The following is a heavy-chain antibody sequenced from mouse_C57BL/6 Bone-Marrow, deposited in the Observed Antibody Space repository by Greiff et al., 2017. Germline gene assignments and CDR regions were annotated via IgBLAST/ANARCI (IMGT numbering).Heavy chain of an antibody. CDR1: GFTFSNYW. J-gene: IGHJ1*03. CDR2: IRLKSDNYAT. Sequence: DVMLVESGGGLVQPGGSMKLSCVASGFTFSNYWMNWVRQSPEKGLEWVAQIRLKSDNYATHYAESVKGRFTISRDDSKSSVYLQMNNLRAEDTGIYYCTRWLLYWYFDVWGTGTTVTVSS. CDR3: TRWLLYWYFDV. D-gene: IGHD2-3*01. V-gene: IGHV6-3*01.